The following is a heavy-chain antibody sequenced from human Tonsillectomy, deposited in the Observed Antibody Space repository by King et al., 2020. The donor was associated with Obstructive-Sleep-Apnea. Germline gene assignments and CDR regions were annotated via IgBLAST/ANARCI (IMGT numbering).Heavy chain of an antibody. CDR2: ISYDGSNK. Sequence: VQLVESGGGVVQPGRSLRLSCAASGFTFSSYAMHWVRQAPGKGLEWGAVISYDGSNKYYADSVKGRFTIARDNSKNPLYLQMNSLRAEDKAVYYCARASYYGDYGYYYYGMDVWGQGTTVTVSS. CDR3: ARASYYGDYGYYYYGMDV. J-gene: IGHJ6*02. CDR1: GFTFSSYA. V-gene: IGHV3-30-3*01. D-gene: IGHD4-17*01.